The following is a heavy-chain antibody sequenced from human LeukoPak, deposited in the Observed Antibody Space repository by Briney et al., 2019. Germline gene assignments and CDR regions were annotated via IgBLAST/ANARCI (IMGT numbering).Heavy chain of an antibody. CDR2: ITAGGGNT. V-gene: IGHV3-23*01. Sequence: GGSLRLSCAASGFIFRTYGMNWVRQAPGKGLEYVSGITAGGGNTYYGDSLRGRFTISRDDSEDTLFLQMNSLRVEDTAVYYCAKGMYGVGGALDYWGRGSLVTVSS. D-gene: IGHD2-21*01. CDR3: AKGMYGVGGALDY. J-gene: IGHJ4*02. CDR1: GFIFRTYG.